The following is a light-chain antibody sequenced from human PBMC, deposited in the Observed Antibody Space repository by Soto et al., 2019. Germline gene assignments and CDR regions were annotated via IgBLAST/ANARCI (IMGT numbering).Light chain of an antibody. CDR2: EVR. V-gene: IGLV2-14*01. J-gene: IGLJ3*02. CDR1: SSDVGRYNY. Sequence: QSALTQPAAVSGPPGQSITISCTGTSSDVGRYNYVSWYQQHSGKAPKLVIYEVRNRPSGISNRFSASKSGNTASLTISGLQAEDEADYYSTSYTSNTTWVFGGGTKLTVL. CDR3: TSYTSNTTWV.